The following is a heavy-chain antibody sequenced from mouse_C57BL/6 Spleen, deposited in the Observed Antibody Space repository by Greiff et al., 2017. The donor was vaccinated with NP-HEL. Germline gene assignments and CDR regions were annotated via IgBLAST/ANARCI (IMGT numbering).Heavy chain of an antibody. Sequence: EVKLQESGPGLVKPSQSLSLTCSVTGYSITSGYYWNWIRQFPGNKLEWMGYISYDGSNNYNPSLKNRISITRDTSKNQFFLKLNSVTTEDTATYYCATLLRGFDYWGQGTTLTVSS. CDR2: ISYDGSN. V-gene: IGHV3-6*01. CDR3: ATLLRGFDY. CDR1: GYSITSGYY. J-gene: IGHJ2*01. D-gene: IGHD1-1*01.